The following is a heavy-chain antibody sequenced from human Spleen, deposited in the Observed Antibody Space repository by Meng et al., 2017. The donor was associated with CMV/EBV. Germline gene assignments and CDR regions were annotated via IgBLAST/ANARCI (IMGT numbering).Heavy chain of an antibody. CDR2: IIPIFGTA. CDR3: ARPKTSLGVGETPGFDY. V-gene: IGHV1-69*05. Sequence: SVKVSCKASGGTFSSYAISWVRQAPGQGLEWMGGIIPIFGTANYAQKFQGRVTITTDESTSTAYMELSSLRSEDTAVYYCARPKTSLGVGETPGFDYWGQGTLVTSPQ. D-gene: IGHD1-26*01. J-gene: IGHJ4*02. CDR1: GGTFSSYA.